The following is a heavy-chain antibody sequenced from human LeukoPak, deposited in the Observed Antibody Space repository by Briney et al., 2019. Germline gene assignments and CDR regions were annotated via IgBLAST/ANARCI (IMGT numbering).Heavy chain of an antibody. CDR3: AKWQGPYSSGWYFDY. D-gene: IGHD6-19*01. Sequence: PGGSLRLSCAASGFTFSTYGMHWVRQAPGKGLEWVAFIQYDGTTKYYADSVEGRFTISRDNSKNTLYLQMNSLRAEDTAVYYCAKWQGPYSSGWYFDYWGQGTLVTVSS. CDR1: GFTFSTYG. CDR2: IQYDGTTK. J-gene: IGHJ4*02. V-gene: IGHV3-30*02.